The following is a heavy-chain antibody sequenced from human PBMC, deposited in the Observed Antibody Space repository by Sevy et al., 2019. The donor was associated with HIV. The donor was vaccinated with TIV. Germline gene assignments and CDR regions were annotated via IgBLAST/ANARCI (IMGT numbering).Heavy chain of an antibody. CDR2: ISGSGVTT. CDR1: GFTFSNNA. V-gene: IGHV3-23*01. Sequence: GGCLRLSCEASGFTFSNNAMSWVRQAPGKGLEWVSGISGSGVTTFYTDSVKGRFNISRDNSKNTLYLQINSLRAEDTALYYCAKGALHMIPNDAFDIWGQGTMVTVSS. J-gene: IGHJ3*02. CDR3: AKGALHMIPNDAFDI. D-gene: IGHD3-16*01.